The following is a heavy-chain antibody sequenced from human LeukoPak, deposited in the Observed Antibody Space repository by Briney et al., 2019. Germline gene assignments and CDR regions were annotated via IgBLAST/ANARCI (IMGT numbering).Heavy chain of an antibody. CDR1: GYTFTSYG. CDR2: ISAYNGNT. CDR3: AREGYSSGWYDY. D-gene: IGHD6-19*01. J-gene: IGHJ4*02. Sequence: ASVKVSCTASGYTFTSYGISWVRQAPGQGLEWMGWISAYNGNTNYAQKLQGRVTMTTDTSTSTAYMELSSLRSEDTAVYYCAREGYSSGWYDYWGQGTLVTVSS. V-gene: IGHV1-18*01.